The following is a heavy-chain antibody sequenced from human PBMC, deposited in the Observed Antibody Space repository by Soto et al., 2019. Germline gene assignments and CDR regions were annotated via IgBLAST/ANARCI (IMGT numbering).Heavy chain of an antibody. CDR2: MYYSGST. J-gene: IGHJ4*02. V-gene: IGHV4-59*01. D-gene: IGHD1-1*01. CDR3: ARDGAMRPGTY. CDR1: GGSISGYY. Sequence: SETLSLTCTVSGGSISGYYWSWIRQPPGKGLEWIGYMYYSGSTNYNPSLKSRVTISVDASKNQFSLKLSSVTAADTAVYYCARDGAMRPGTYWSQGTLVTVSS.